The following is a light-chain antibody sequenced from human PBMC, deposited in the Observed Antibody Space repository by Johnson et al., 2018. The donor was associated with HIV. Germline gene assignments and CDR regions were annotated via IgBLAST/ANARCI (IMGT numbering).Light chain of an antibody. CDR3: GAWDSSLSAHFV. CDR1: TSNIGNNY. Sequence: QSVLTQPPSVSAAPGQKVTISCSGSTSNIGNNYVSWYQQLPGTAPKLLIYEKNKRPSGIPDRFSASKSGTSATLVITGLQTGDEADYYCGAWDSSLSAHFVFVTGTKVTFL. J-gene: IGLJ1*01. V-gene: IGLV1-51*02. CDR2: EKN.